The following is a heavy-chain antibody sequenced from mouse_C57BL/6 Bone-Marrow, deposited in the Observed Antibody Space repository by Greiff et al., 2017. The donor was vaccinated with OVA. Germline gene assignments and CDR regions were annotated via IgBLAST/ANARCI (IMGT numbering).Heavy chain of an antibody. CDR2: INPSTGGT. CDR3: ASITTVVARYFDD. D-gene: IGHD1-1*01. CDR1: GYYFTGYY. J-gene: IGHJ1*03. Sequence: VQLQQSGPELVKPGASVKISCKASGYYFTGYYMNWVKQSPEKSLEWIGEINPSTGGTTYNQKFKAKATLTVDKSSSTAYMQLNSLTSEDSAVYYCASITTVVARYFDDWGTGTTVTVSS. V-gene: IGHV1-42*01.